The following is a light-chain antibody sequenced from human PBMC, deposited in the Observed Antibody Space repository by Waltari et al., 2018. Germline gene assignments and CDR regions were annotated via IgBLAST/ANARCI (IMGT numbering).Light chain of an antibody. V-gene: IGLV2-23*01. CDR1: TSDIENFNL. Sequence: QSALTQPASVSGSPGQSITISCTGTTSDIENFNLVSWYQQPPGKAPKLIIYEGDKRPSGVSDRLTVSKSGNTASLTISGLQAEDEADYFCYSYAGSSVFGTGTKVTVL. CDR2: EGD. CDR3: YSYAGSSV. J-gene: IGLJ1*01.